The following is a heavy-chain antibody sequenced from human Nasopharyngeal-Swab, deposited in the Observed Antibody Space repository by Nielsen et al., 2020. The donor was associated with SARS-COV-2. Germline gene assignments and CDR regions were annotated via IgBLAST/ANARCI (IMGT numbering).Heavy chain of an antibody. D-gene: IGHD2-2*01. V-gene: IGHV3-21*01. CDR1: GFTFSDYT. CDR3: ASDSRY. CDR2: ISSSGSYM. J-gene: IGHJ4*02. Sequence: GGSLKISCAASGFTFSDYTMNWVRQAPGQGLEWVSSISSSGSYMYYTDSVKGRFTMSRDNAKNSLYLQMNSLRAEDTAVYYCASDSRYWGQGTLVTVSS.